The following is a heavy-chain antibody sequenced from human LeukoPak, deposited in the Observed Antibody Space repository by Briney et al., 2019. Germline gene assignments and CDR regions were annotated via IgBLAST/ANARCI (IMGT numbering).Heavy chain of an antibody. J-gene: IGHJ4*02. CDR3: ARLDYYGSGSYS. V-gene: IGHV3-23*01. CDR2: STGTGYST. CDR1: EFTFSNYA. D-gene: IGHD3-10*01. Sequence: QSGRSLRLSCAASEFTFSNYAMSWVRQAPGKGLEWVSGSTGTGYSTYYADSVKGRFTISRDNSKNTLYLQMNSLRAEDTAVYYCARLDYYGSGSYSWGQGTLVTVSS.